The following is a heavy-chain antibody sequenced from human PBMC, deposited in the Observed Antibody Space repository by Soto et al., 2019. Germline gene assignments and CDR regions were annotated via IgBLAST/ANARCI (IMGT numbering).Heavy chain of an antibody. CDR2: INAGNGNT. Sequence: ASLQVYCKSSGYTFTSYAIHCVRQAPGQRLEWMGWINAGNGNTKYSQKFQGRVTITRDTSASTAYMELSSLRSEDTAAYYCARALGQRWLQLPSSFDYWGQGTLGTVSS. CDR1: GYTFTSYA. CDR3: ARALGQRWLQLPSSFDY. V-gene: IGHV1-3*01. J-gene: IGHJ4*02. D-gene: IGHD5-12*01.